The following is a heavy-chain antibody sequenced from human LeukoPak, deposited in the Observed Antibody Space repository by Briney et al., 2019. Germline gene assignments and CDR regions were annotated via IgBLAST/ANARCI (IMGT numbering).Heavy chain of an antibody. V-gene: IGHV3-30*02. D-gene: IGHD3-3*01. CDR3: AKGSKEVLFTRDHCMDV. CDR1: GFTFSNYN. Sequence: GGSLRLSCAASGFTFSNYNMHWVRQAPGKGLEWVAFIRYDGSNKYYADSVKGRFTISRDNSKNTLYLQMNSLRAEDTAVYYCAKGSKEVLFTRDHCMDVWGKGTTVTISS. J-gene: IGHJ6*03. CDR2: IRYDGSNK.